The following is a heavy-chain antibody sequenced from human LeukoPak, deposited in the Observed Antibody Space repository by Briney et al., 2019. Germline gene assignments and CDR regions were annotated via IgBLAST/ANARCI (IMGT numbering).Heavy chain of an antibody. CDR3: ARVREYDILTGYYSFDY. Sequence: ASVKVSCKASGYTFTSYDINWVRQATGQGREWMGWMNPNSGNTGYAQKFQGRVTMTRNTSISTAYMELSSLRSEDTAVYYCARVREYDILTGYYSFDYWGQGTLVSVSS. D-gene: IGHD3-9*01. V-gene: IGHV1-8*01. CDR1: GYTFTSYD. CDR2: MNPNSGNT. J-gene: IGHJ4*02.